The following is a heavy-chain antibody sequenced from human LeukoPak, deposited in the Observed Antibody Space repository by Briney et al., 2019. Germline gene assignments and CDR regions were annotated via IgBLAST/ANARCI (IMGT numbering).Heavy chain of an antibody. V-gene: IGHV3-15*01. CDR3: TTLTWIQLWPLFDY. J-gene: IGHJ4*02. CDR1: GFTFSNSW. D-gene: IGHD5-18*01. CDR2: IKSKTDGGTT. Sequence: GGSLRLSCAASGFTFSNSWMTWFRQAPGKGLEWVGRIKSKTDGGTTDYAAPVKGRFTISRDDSKNTLYLQMNSLKTEDTAVYYCTTLTWIQLWPLFDYWGQGTLVTVSS.